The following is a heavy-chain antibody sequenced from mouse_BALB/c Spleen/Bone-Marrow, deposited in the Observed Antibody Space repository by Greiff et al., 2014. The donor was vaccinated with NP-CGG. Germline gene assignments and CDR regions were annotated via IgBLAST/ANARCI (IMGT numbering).Heavy chain of an antibody. D-gene: IGHD1-1*01. Sequence: EVKLMQSGAELVKPGASVKLSCTASGFNIKDTYMHWVKQRPEQGLEWIGRIDPANGNTKNDPKFQGKATITADTSSNTAYLQLSSLTSEDTAVYYCARYYYGSSYFDYWGQGTTLTVSS. CDR1: GFNIKDTY. CDR3: ARYYYGSSYFDY. J-gene: IGHJ2*01. CDR2: IDPANGNT. V-gene: IGHV14-3*02.